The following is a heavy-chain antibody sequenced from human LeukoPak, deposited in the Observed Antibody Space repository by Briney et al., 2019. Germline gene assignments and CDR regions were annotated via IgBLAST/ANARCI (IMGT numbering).Heavy chain of an antibody. Sequence: GGSLRLSCAGSGFNFGEYAMTRFRQAPGKGLEWVGYIRSELYGGTPEYAASVKDRFIISRDDSKSILYLQMNSLKTEDAAIYFCTRRVGYWGQGTLVTVST. CDR1: GFNFGEYA. CDR2: IRSELYGGTP. V-gene: IGHV3-49*03. J-gene: IGHJ4*02. D-gene: IGHD1-26*01. CDR3: TRRVGY.